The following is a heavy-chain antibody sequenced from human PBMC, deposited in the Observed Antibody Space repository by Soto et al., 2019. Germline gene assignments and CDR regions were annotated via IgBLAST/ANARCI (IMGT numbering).Heavy chain of an antibody. Sequence: SVKVSCKASGGTFSSYAISWVRKGPGQGLEWMGRIIPTFGTANYAQKFQGRVTITADESTSTAYMELSSLRSEDTAVYYCARDEQWLVRGKYNWFDPWGQGTLVTVSS. D-gene: IGHD6-19*01. CDR1: GGTFSSYA. J-gene: IGHJ5*02. CDR3: ARDEQWLVRGKYNWFDP. CDR2: IIPTFGTA. V-gene: IGHV1-69*13.